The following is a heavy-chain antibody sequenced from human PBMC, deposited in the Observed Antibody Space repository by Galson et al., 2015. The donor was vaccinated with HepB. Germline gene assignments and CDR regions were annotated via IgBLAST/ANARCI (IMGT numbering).Heavy chain of an antibody. CDR2: IYYSGST. D-gene: IGHD4-17*01. CDR3: ARGRVGGDYVPKIFDY. V-gene: IGHV4-39*07. CDR1: GGSISSSSYY. J-gene: IGHJ4*02. Sequence: ETLSLTCTVSGGSISSSSYYWGWIRQPPGKGLEWIGSIYYSGSTYYNPSLKSRVTISVDTSKNQFSLKLSSVTAADTAVYYCARGRVGGDYVPKIFDYWGQGTLVTVSS.